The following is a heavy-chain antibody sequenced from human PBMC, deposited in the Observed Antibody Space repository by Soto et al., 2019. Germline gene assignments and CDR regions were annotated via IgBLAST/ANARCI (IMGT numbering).Heavy chain of an antibody. J-gene: IGHJ4*02. CDR3: ARETGVVVIVKGEFEF. Sequence: QVQLVQSGPEVKKPGASVKVSCKASGFTFTTYSFSWVRQAPGQGLEWIGWISANNGKTVYAQKFQDRVTMTTDTSTSTAHLELRSLKTDYTAFYYCARETGVVVIVKGEFEFWGQGTLVTVSS. V-gene: IGHV1-18*04. D-gene: IGHD2-15*01. CDR2: ISANNGKT. CDR1: GFTFTTYS.